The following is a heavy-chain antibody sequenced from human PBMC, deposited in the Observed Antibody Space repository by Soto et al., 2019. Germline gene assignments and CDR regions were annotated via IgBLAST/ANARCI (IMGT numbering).Heavy chain of an antibody. V-gene: IGHV1-46*01. CDR2: INPSGGST. Sequence: QVQLVQSGAEVKKPGASVKVSCKASGYTFTSYYMHWVRQAPGQGLEWMGIINPSGGSTSYAQKFQGRVTXXRDTSXSTXYMXXSSXRSEDTAVYYCARDGDYGDRGCFDYWGQGTLVTVSS. CDR1: GYTFTSYY. J-gene: IGHJ4*02. D-gene: IGHD4-17*01. CDR3: ARDGDYGDRGCFDY.